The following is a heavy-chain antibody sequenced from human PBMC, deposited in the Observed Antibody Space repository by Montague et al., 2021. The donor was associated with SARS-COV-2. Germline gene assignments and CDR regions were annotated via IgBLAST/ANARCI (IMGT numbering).Heavy chain of an antibody. CDR3: ARAVSVRRAVNWFDP. J-gene: IGHJ5*02. CDR2: LLLEKKN. CDR1: GVVELRRR. D-gene: IGHD3-10*01. V-gene: IGHV4-4*07. Sequence: SETLSLTCNVSGVVELRRRSEEHTSELQSRSEFVCRLLLEKKNNSNASPKSRVTMSVDTSKNQFSLKLTSVTAADTAVYYCARAVSVRRAVNWFDPWGQGTLVTVSS.